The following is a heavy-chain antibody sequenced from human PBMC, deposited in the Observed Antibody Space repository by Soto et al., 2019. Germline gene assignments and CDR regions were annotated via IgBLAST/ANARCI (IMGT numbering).Heavy chain of an antibody. CDR1: GFTFSSYG. D-gene: IGHD3-10*01. V-gene: IGHV3-33*01. CDR2: IWYDGSNK. Sequence: QVQLVESGGGVVQPGRSLRLSCAASGFTFSSYGMHWVRQAPGKGLEWVAVIWYDGSNKYYADSVKGRFTISRDNSKNPLYLQMNSLRAEDTAVYYCARAHGSGSYFRRGWFDPWGQGTLVTVSS. J-gene: IGHJ5*02. CDR3: ARAHGSGSYFRRGWFDP.